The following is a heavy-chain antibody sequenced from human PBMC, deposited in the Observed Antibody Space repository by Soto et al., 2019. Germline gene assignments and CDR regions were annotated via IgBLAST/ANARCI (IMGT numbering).Heavy chain of an antibody. J-gene: IGHJ6*03. D-gene: IGHD3-3*01. V-gene: IGHV1-69*04. CDR2: IIPILGIA. CDR1: GGTFSSYT. CDR3: AIDSGHDFWSGSIYLGYMDV. Sequence: GASVKVSCKASGGTFSSYTISWVRQAPGQGLEWMGRIIPILGIANYAQKFQGRVTITADKSTSTAYMELSSLRFEDTVVYYCAIDSGHDFWSGSIYLGYMDVWGKGTTVTVSS.